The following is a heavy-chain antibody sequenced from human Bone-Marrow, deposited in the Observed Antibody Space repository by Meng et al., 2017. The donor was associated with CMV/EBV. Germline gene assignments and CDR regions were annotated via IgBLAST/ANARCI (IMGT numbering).Heavy chain of an antibody. D-gene: IGHD6-6*01. J-gene: IGHJ4*02. V-gene: IGHV3-48*04. CDR2: ISSSTSSI. CDR1: GFTFSSYW. CDR3: ARQLVF. Sequence: GGSLRLSCAASGFTFSSYWMSWVRQAPGKGLEWVSYISSSTSSIYYADSVKGRFTISRDNAKNSLYLQMNSLRAGDTAVYYCARQLVFWGQGTLVTVSS.